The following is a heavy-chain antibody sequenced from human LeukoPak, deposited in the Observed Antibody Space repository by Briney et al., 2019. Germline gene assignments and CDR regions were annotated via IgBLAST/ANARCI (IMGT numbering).Heavy chain of an antibody. V-gene: IGHV3-30*04. CDR2: ISYDGSNK. CDR1: GFTFSTYA. D-gene: IGHD6-19*01. CDR3: ARGVRIAVAGYIDY. Sequence: PGGSLRLSCAASGFTFSTYAMHRVRQAPGKGLEWVAAISYDGSNKNCADSVKGRFTISRDNSKNTLYLQMNSLRAEDTAVYYCARGVRIAVAGYIDYWGQGTLVTVSS. J-gene: IGHJ4*02.